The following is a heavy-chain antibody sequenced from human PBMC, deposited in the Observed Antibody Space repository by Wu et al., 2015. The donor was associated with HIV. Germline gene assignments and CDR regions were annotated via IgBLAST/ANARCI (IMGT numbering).Heavy chain of an antibody. Sequence: QVQLVQSGAEVKKPGASVKVSCKVSGYTLTELSMHWVRQAPGKGLEWMGGFDPVDVETIYAQTFQGRVTMTDDTSTDTAYMELSSLRSEDTAVYYCATQTTVTTRGNYYYYYMDVWGTGTTVTVSS. D-gene: IGHD4-17*01. J-gene: IGHJ6*03. V-gene: IGHV1-24*01. CDR2: FDPVDVET. CDR1: GYTLTELS. CDR3: ATQTTVTTRGNYYYYYMDV.